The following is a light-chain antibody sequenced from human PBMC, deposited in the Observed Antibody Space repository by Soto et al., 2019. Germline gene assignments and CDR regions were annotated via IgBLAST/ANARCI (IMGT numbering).Light chain of an antibody. CDR2: DTS. J-gene: IGKJ2*04. V-gene: IGKV3-20*01. Sequence: EGVLTQSPGTLSLSPGERATLSCRASQSVSRSYLAWYQQQPGQAPRLLIYDTSTRATGIPDRFNGSGSGTDFTLTISRLEPEDFAVYYCQQYATSQCSYGQGTKVEFK. CDR3: QQYATSQCS. CDR1: QSVSRSY.